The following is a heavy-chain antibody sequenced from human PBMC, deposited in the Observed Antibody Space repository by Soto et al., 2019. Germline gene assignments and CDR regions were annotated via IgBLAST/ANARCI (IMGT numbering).Heavy chain of an antibody. Sequence: EVQLVESGGGLVQPGGSLRLSCAASGFTFSSYCMHWVRQAPGKGLVWVSRINSDGSSTTYADSVKGRFTISRDNAKNTVYLQMNSLRAEDTAVYYCASKHSSRAFDYWGQGTLVTVSS. CDR2: INSDGSST. V-gene: IGHV3-74*01. D-gene: IGHD6-13*01. CDR3: ASKHSSRAFDY. J-gene: IGHJ4*02. CDR1: GFTFSSYC.